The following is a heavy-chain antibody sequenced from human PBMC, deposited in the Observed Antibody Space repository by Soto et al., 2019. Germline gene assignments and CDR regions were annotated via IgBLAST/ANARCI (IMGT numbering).Heavy chain of an antibody. D-gene: IGHD2-15*01. CDR1: GGSISSSNW. CDR3: ASRDCSGGSCHSLHCVPP. CDR2: IYHSGST. J-gene: IGHJ5*02. V-gene: IGHV4-4*02. Sequence: SETLSLTWAVSGGSISSSNWWSWVRQPPGKGLEWIGEIYHSGSTNYNPSLKSRVTISVDKSKNKFSLKLSSVTPADTAVYYCASRDCSGGSCHSLHCVPPWGQGRLVTVS.